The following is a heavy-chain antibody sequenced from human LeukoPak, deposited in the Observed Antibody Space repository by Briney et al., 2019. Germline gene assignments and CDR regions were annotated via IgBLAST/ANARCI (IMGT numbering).Heavy chain of an antibody. J-gene: IGHJ6*03. CDR1: GGTFSSYA. CDR3: ARALVPAAITSGYYYMDV. Sequence: SVKVSCKASGGTFSSYAISWVRQAPGQGLEWMGGIIPIFGTANYAQKFQGRVSITADESTSTAYMELSSLRSEDTAVYYCARALVPAAITSGYYYMDVWGKGTTVTVSS. D-gene: IGHD2-2*01. CDR2: IIPIFGTA. V-gene: IGHV1-69*01.